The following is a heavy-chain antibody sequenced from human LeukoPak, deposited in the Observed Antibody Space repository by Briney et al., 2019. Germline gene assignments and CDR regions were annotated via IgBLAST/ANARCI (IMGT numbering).Heavy chain of an antibody. J-gene: IGHJ3*02. D-gene: IGHD6-13*01. V-gene: IGHV1-69*01. Sequence: SVKVSCKASGGTFSSYAISWVRQAPGQGLEWMGGIIPIFGTANYAQKFQGRVTITADESTSTAYMELSSLRSEDTAVYYCVRQHRPQGAFDIRGQGTMVTVSS. CDR1: GGTFSSYA. CDR2: IIPIFGTA. CDR3: VRQHRPQGAFDI.